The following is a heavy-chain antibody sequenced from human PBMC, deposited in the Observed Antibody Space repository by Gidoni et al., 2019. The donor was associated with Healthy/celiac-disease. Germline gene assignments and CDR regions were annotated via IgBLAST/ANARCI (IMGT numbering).Heavy chain of an antibody. CDR2: IYYSGST. CDR3: AREVGYYYYMGV. CDR1: GGSISSSY. Sequence: QVQLQESGPGLVKPSETLSLTCTVTGGSISSSYWTWIRQPPGKGLEWSGYIYYSGSTNYNPSLKSRVTISVDTSKNQVSLKLSSVTAADTAVYYCAREVGYYYYMGVWGKGTTVTVSS. J-gene: IGHJ6*03. V-gene: IGHV4-59*01.